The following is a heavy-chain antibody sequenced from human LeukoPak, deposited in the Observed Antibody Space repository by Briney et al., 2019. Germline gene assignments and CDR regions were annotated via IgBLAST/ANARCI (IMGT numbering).Heavy chain of an antibody. V-gene: IGHV3-23*01. CDR3: ARRYCGDDCYPYYFDY. Sequence: GGSLRLSCAATGFTFRSYGMGWVRQAPGKGLEWVSAISGSGGDTYYADSVEGRFTISRDNSKNTLYLQMNSLRVEDTALYYCARRYCGDDCYPYYFDYWGQGTLVTVSS. J-gene: IGHJ4*02. CDR2: ISGSGGDT. CDR1: GFTFRSYG. D-gene: IGHD2-21*02.